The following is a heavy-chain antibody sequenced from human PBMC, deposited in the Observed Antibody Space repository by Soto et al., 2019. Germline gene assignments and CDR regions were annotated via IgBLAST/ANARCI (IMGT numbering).Heavy chain of an antibody. CDR3: LRDNWNSY. V-gene: IGHV3-74*01. CDR2: VTSDGSST. CDR1: GFTFRNYW. D-gene: IGHD1-1*01. Sequence: EVQLVESGGGVVQPGGSLRLSCAASGFTFRNYWLHWVRQAPGKGLVWVSRVTSDGSSTNYADSVKGRFTISRDNAKNTLYLQMNSQRAEDTAVYYCLRDNWNSYWGQGTLVTVSS. J-gene: IGHJ4*02.